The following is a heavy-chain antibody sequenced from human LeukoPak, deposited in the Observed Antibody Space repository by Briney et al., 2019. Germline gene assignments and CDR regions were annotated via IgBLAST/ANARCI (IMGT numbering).Heavy chain of an antibody. CDR3: AKGLGDYGDY. CDR2: IKHDGGKI. CDR1: GFNFSNYW. Sequence: RSGGSLRLSCATSGFNFSNYWMTWVRQAPGRGLEWLANIKHDGGKIYYVDSVKGRFTISRDNSKNTLYLQMNSLRAEDTAVYYCAKGLGDYGDYWGQGTLVTVSS. V-gene: IGHV3-7*03. J-gene: IGHJ4*02. D-gene: IGHD2-15*01.